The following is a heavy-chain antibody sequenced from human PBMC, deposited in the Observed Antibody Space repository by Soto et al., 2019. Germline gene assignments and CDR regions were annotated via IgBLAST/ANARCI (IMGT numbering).Heavy chain of an antibody. CDR1: GYTLTELS. Sequence: ASVKVSCKVSGYTLTELSMHWVRQAPGKGLEWMGGFDPEDGETIYAQKFQGRVTMTEDTSTDTAYMELSSLRSEDTAVYYYATGSLMGFWSGIPRAFDIWGQGTMDT. CDR3: ATGSLMGFWSGIPRAFDI. J-gene: IGHJ3*02. V-gene: IGHV1-24*01. CDR2: FDPEDGET. D-gene: IGHD3-3*01.